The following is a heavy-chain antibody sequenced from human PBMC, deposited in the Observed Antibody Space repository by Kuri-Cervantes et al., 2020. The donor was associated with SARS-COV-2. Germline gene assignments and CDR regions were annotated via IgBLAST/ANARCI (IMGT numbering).Heavy chain of an antibody. V-gene: IGHV4-39*01. J-gene: IGHJ3*02. D-gene: IGHD3-3*01. CDR3: ARGHWSGYSNAAEMGAFDI. CDR2: IYYSGST. CDR1: GGSISSSSYY. Sequence: GSLRLSCTVSGGSISSSSYYWGWIRQPPGKGLEWIGSIYYSGSTYYNPSLKSRVTISVDTSKNQFSLKLSSVTAADTAVYYYARGHWSGYSNAAEMGAFDIWGQGTMVTVSS.